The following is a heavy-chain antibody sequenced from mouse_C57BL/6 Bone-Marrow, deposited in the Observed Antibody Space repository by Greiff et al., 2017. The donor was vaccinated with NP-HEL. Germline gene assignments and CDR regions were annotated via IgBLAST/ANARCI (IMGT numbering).Heavy chain of an antibody. CDR3: ARDSYYFDY. D-gene: IGHD2-12*01. CDR2: ISSGGSYT. CDR1: GFTFSSYG. J-gene: IGHJ2*01. Sequence: EVKLVESGGDLVKPGGSLKLSCAASGFTFSSYGMSWVRQTPDKRLEWVAPISSGGSYTYYPDSVKGRFTISRDNDKNTLNLQMSSLKSEDTAMYYCARDSYYFDYWGQGTTITVSS. V-gene: IGHV5-6*01.